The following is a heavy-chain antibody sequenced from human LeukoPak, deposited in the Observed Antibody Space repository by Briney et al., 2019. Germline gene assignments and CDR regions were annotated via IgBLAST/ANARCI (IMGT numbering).Heavy chain of an antibody. CDR2: ISPSGDIT. D-gene: IGHD3-3*01. V-gene: IGHV3-23*01. CDR1: GFIFSSHG. Sequence: GGSLRLSCAASGFIFSSHGMNWVRQAPGKGLEWVSGISPSGDITYYADSVKGRFTISRDNSKNTVYLQMDSLRADDTVVYYCAKSPLRTRILLDYWGQGTLVTVSS. J-gene: IGHJ4*02. CDR3: AKSPLRTRILLDY.